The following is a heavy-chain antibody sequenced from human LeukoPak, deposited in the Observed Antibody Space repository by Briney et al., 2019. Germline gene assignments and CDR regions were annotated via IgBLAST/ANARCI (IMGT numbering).Heavy chain of an antibody. D-gene: IGHD3-22*01. J-gene: IGHJ4*02. CDR2: IYYSGST. CDR3: ARDNYYDATSYRTFQY. V-gene: IGHV4-59*01. CDR1: GGSISTYY. Sequence: SETLSLTCTVSGGSISTYYWSWIRQPPGKGLEWIGYIYYSGSTDYNPSLKSRVTISKDTSKNQFSLKLTSVSAADTAVYYCARDNYYDATSYRTFQYWGQGALVTVSS.